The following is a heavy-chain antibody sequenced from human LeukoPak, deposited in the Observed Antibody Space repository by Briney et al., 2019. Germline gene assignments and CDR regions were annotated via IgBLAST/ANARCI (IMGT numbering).Heavy chain of an antibody. V-gene: IGHV3-23*01. J-gene: IGHJ4*02. CDR3: ASGSIAVARTDY. CDR2: ISGSGGGT. CDR1: GFTFSSYA. Sequence: GGFLRLSCAASGFTFSSYAMSWVRQAPGKGLEWVSTISGSGGGTYYADSVKGRFTISRDNSKNTLYLQMNSLRAEDTAVYYCASGSIAVARTDYWGQGTLVAVSS. D-gene: IGHD6-19*01.